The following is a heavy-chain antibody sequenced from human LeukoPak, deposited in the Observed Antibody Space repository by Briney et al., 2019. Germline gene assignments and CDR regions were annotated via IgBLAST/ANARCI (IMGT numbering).Heavy chain of an antibody. CDR1: GGSVSTTHY. CDR2: IYYSGST. CDR3: ARQGIAAAGPDAFDI. J-gene: IGHJ3*02. D-gene: IGHD6-13*01. Sequence: SETLSLTCTVSGGSVSTTHYWGWIRQPPGKGLEWIGSIYYSGSTYYNPSLKSRVTISVDTSKNQFSLKLSSVTAAGTAVYYCARQGIAAAGPDAFDIWGQGTMVTVSS. V-gene: IGHV4-39*01.